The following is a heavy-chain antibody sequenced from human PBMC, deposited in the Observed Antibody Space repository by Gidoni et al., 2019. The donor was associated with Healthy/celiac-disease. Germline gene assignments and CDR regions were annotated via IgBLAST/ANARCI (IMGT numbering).Heavy chain of an antibody. CDR2: IIPIFGTA. CDR1: GGTFRRSA. V-gene: IGHV1-69*06. Sequence: QVQLVQSGAEVKKPGSSVKVSCKASGGTFRRSAISWVRQAPGQGLEWMGGIIPIFGTANYAQKFQGRVTITADKSTSTAYMELGSLRSEDTAVYYCARDIVVVPAAIGGYYYYGMDVWGQGTTVTVSS. D-gene: IGHD2-2*02. J-gene: IGHJ6*02. CDR3: ARDIVVVPAAIGGYYYYGMDV.